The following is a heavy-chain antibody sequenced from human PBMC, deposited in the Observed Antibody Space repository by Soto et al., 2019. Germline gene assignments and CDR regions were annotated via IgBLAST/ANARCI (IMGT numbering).Heavy chain of an antibody. J-gene: IGHJ3*02. D-gene: IGHD3-22*01. V-gene: IGHV3-49*03. Sequence: GGSLRLSGAASGFTFDDYTVNWFRQAPGKGLEWVAFIRSKAFREATHFAASVKGRFTLSRDDSKSIVYLQMNSLKTDDTALSFPATNRTYIVFLPDIWCQGALLNVSS. CDR2: IRSKAFREAT. CDR1: GFTFDDYT. CDR3: ATNRTYIVFLPDI.